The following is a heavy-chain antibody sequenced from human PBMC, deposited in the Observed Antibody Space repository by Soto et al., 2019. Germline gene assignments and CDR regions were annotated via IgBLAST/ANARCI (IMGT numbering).Heavy chain of an antibody. Sequence: VGSLRLSCAASGFTFSSYSMNWVRQAPGKGLEWVSSISSSSSYIYYADSVKGRFTISRDNAKNSLYLQMNSLRAEDTAVYYCARDDREDSSSFDYWGQGTLVTVSS. D-gene: IGHD6-13*01. CDR2: ISSSSSYI. CDR3: ARDDREDSSSFDY. J-gene: IGHJ4*02. CDR1: GFTFSSYS. V-gene: IGHV3-21*01.